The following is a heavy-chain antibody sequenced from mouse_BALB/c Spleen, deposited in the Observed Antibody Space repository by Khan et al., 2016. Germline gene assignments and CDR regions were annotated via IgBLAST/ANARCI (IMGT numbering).Heavy chain of an antibody. J-gene: IGHJ3*01. Sequence: EVQLQESGAELVKPGASVKLSCTASGFNIKDTYMHWMIQRPEQGLEWIGRIDPANDNTKYDPKFPGKATITADTSSNTAYLQLSSLTSEDTAVYYCARSYYDSWFVYWGQGTLVTVSA. CDR2: IDPANDNT. CDR1: GFNIKDTY. D-gene: IGHD2-4*01. V-gene: IGHV14-3*02. CDR3: ARSYYDSWFVY.